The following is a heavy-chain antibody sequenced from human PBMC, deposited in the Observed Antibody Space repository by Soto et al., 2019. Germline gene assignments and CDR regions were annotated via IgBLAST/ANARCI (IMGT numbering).Heavy chain of an antibody. D-gene: IGHD3-3*01. Sequence: QLHLVQSGAVVKKPGASVTVSCSASGYPVTAYYMHWVRQAPGRGLEWMGGINPATGAAKYTQTFQGRVTRARDASTSTVFMKLSGLTSEDPVFCCCARGGGVGVAGSAAFDMWGQGTLVTVSS. CDR2: INPATGAA. V-gene: IGHV1-2*01. CDR1: GYPVTAYY. J-gene: IGHJ3*02. CDR3: ARGGGVGVAGSAAFDM.